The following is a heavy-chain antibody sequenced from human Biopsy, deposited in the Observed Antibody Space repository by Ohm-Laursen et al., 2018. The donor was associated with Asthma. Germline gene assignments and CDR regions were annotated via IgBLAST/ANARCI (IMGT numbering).Heavy chain of an antibody. Sequence: ASVKVSCKIFGYSLTDLSMHWVRQAPGQGLEWMGGHDHEEGGTVNARRFQGRVAMTEDTSTDTAYMELSSLSSDDTAVYYCASDFPKDYVRYNFQFWGQGTLVTVSS. D-gene: IGHD4-17*01. V-gene: IGHV1-24*01. J-gene: IGHJ4*02. CDR3: ASDFPKDYVRYNFQF. CDR2: HDHEEGGT. CDR1: GYSLTDLS.